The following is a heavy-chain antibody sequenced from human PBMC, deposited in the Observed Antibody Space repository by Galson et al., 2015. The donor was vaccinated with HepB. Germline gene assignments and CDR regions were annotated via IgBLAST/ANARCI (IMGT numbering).Heavy chain of an antibody. J-gene: IGHJ4*02. Sequence: SLRLSCAASGFTFSNAWISWVRQAPGKGLEWVGRIKSKTDGGTTDYAAPVKGRFTISRDDSKNTLYLQMNSLEIEDTAAYYCNTVTYYDFWSGYYPHFDYWGQGTLVTVSS. CDR1: GFTFSNAW. D-gene: IGHD3-3*01. CDR2: IKSKTDGGTT. CDR3: NTVTYYDFWSGYYPHFDY. V-gene: IGHV3-15*01.